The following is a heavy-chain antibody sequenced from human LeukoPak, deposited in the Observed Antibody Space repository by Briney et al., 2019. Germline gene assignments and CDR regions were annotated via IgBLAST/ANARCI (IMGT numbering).Heavy chain of an antibody. D-gene: IGHD3-10*01. CDR2: IIPIFGTA. CDR3: ARERMVTMVREDQAFDY. V-gene: IGHV1-69*05. Sequence: GASVKVSCKASGGTFSSYAISWVRQAPGQGLEWMGGIIPIFGTANYAQKFQGRVTITTDESTSTAYMELSSLRSEDTAVYYCARERMVTMVREDQAFDYWGQGTLVTVSS. J-gene: IGHJ4*02. CDR1: GGTFSSYA.